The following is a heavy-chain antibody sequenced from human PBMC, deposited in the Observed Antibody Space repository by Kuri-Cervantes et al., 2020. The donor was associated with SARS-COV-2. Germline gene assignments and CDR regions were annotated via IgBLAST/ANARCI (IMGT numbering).Heavy chain of an antibody. CDR3: ARDGLDVVVPAAIAGWAYYFYYYMDV. Sequence: GESLKISCEVSGFLFSASAIHWVRQGSGKGLEWVGRVRGKANNYATAYAASVKGRFTISRDNSKNTLYLQMNSLRAEDTAVYYCARDGLDVVVPAAIAGWAYYFYYYMDVWGKGTTVTVSS. CDR1: GFLFSASA. V-gene: IGHV3-73*01. D-gene: IGHD2-2*01. J-gene: IGHJ6*03. CDR2: VRGKANNYAT.